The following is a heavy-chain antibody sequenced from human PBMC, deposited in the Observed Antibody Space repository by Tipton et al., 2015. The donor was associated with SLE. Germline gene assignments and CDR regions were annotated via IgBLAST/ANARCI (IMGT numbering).Heavy chain of an antibody. D-gene: IGHD2-2*02. V-gene: IGHV4-59*12. CDR2: IYHTGST. J-gene: IGHJ3*02. CDR1: GGSISTYY. Sequence: LRLSCTVSGGSISTYYWSWIRQPPKQGLEWIGWIYHTGSTDYNPSLKSRVTVSADTSKNQFSLKLSSVTAADTAVYYCARDRDIVLEPVPIPPAFDIWGQGTMVTVSS. CDR3: ARDRDIVLEPVPIPPAFDI.